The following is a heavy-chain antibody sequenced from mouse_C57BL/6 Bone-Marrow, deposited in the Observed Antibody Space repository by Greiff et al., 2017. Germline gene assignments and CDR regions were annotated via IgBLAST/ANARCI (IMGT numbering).Heavy chain of an antibody. V-gene: IGHV1-85*01. CDR1: GYTFTSYD. J-gene: IGHJ1*03. CDR2: IYPRDGST. Sequence: VKLVESGPELVKPGASVNLSCKASGYTFTSYDINWVKQRPGQGLEWIGWIYPRDGSTKYNEKFKGKATLTVDTSSSTAYMELHSLTSEDSAVYFCARLEFDGSSGDWYFDVWGTGTTVTVSS. D-gene: IGHD1-1*01. CDR3: ARLEFDGSSGDWYFDV.